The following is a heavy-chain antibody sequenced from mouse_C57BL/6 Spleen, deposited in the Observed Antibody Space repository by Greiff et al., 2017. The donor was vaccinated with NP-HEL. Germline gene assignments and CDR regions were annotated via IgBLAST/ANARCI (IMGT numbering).Heavy chain of an antibody. J-gene: IGHJ4*01. Sequence: VQLQQSGAELVKPGASVKISCKASGYAFSSYWMNWVKQRPGKGLEWIGQIYPGDGDTNYNGKFKGKATLTADKSSSTAYMQLSSLTSEDSAVYYCALGMVTTRAMDYWGQGTSVTVSS. V-gene: IGHV1-80*01. CDR1: GYAFSSYW. CDR3: ALGMVTTRAMDY. D-gene: IGHD2-2*01. CDR2: IYPGDGDT.